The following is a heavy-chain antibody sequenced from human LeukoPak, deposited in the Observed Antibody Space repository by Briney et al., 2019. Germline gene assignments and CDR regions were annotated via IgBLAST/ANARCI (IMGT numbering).Heavy chain of an antibody. Sequence: PSETLSLTCAVYGGSFSGYYWSWIRQPPGKGLEWIGEINHSGSTNYNPSLKSRVTISVDTSKNQFSLKLSSVTAADTAVYYCARGLEVSSYGYWKYFDYWGQGTLVTVSS. J-gene: IGHJ4*02. CDR1: GGSFSGYY. V-gene: IGHV4-34*01. CDR3: ARGLEVSSYGYWKYFDY. D-gene: IGHD5-18*01. CDR2: INHSGST.